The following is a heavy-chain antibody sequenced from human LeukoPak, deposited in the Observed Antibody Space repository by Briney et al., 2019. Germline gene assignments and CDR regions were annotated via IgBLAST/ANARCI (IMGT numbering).Heavy chain of an antibody. CDR2: INGDGSST. V-gene: IGHV3-74*01. CDR3: ARDVHCVGTNCYPFDY. Sequence: GGSLRLSCAASGFTFSDFWMHWVRQAPGKGLVWVSRINGDGSSTSYADSVKGRFTISRDNAKNTLYLQMNSLRAEDTAVYFCARDVHCVGTNCYPFDYWGQGALVTVSS. D-gene: IGHD2-2*01. J-gene: IGHJ4*02. CDR1: GFTFSDFW.